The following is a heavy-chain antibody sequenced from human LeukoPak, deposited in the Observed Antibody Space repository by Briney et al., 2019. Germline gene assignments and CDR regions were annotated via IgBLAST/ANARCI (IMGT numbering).Heavy chain of an antibody. CDR3: VKVYPTVTTSSVLGS. D-gene: IGHD4-17*01. CDR1: GFIFSNYA. CDR2: VSYDGNLQ. V-gene: IGHV3-30*18. J-gene: IGHJ4*02. Sequence: PGRSLRLSCAASGFIFSNYAIHWVRQAPGKGLEWVAAVSYDGNLQHYADAVKGRFTVSRDNSKNTVFLQINSLRTDDSAVYWCVKVYPTVTTSSVLGSWGQGTLATVSS.